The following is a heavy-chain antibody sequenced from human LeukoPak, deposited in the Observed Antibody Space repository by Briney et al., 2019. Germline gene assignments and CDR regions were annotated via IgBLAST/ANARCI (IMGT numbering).Heavy chain of an antibody. J-gene: IGHJ4*02. CDR2: IYYSGST. CDR1: GGSISSYY. Sequence: SETLSLTRTVSGGSISSYYWSWIRQPPGKGLEWIGYIYYSGSTNYNPSLKSRVTISVDTSKNQFSLKLSSVTAADTAVYYCARARYYYDSSGYPFDYWGQGTLVTVSS. CDR3: ARARYYYDSSGYPFDY. D-gene: IGHD3-22*01. V-gene: IGHV4-59*01.